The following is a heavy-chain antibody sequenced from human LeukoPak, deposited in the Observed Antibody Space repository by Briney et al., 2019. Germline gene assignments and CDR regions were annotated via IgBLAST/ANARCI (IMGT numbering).Heavy chain of an antibody. J-gene: IGHJ4*02. D-gene: IGHD3-22*01. Sequence: SETLSLTCTVSGDSISSSTYFWGWIRQPPGKGLEWIGSVYYSGSAYYNPSLKSRVTISVDTSKNQFSLKLSSVTAADTAVYYCARGLYYYDSSGYYAPIDYWGQGTLVTVSS. CDR1: GDSISSSTYF. V-gene: IGHV4-39*07. CDR2: VYYSGSA. CDR3: ARGLYYYDSSGYYAPIDY.